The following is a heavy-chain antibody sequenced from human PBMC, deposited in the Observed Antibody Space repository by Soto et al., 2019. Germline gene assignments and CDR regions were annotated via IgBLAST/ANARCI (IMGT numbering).Heavy chain of an antibody. CDR2: ISYDGSNK. J-gene: IGHJ5*02. CDR1: GFTFSSYG. Sequence: VQLVESGGGVVQPGRSLRLSCAASGFTFSSYGMHWVRQAPGKRLEWVAVISYDGSNKYDGDSVKGRFTISRDNSKNTLYLQINSLRAEDTAVYYCAKESVRLWFGGFNWFDPWGQGTLVTVSS. CDR3: AKESVRLWFGGFNWFDP. V-gene: IGHV3-30*18. D-gene: IGHD3-10*01.